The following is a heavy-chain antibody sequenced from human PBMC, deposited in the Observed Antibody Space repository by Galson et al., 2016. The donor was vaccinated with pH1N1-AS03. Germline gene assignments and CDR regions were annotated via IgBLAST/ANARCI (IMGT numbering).Heavy chain of an antibody. CDR2: IFYSEST. D-gene: IGHD6-19*01. CDR1: GGSINSDAYS. V-gene: IGHV4-31*01. CDR3: ARQVAVAGTFYFDY. Sequence: TLSLTCPVSGGSINSDAYSWSWVRQHPGKGLEWIGYIFYSESTYYNPSLKSLVTISLDTSKNQFSLRLSSVPAADTAVYYCARQVAVAGTFYFDYWGQGTLVIVSS. J-gene: IGHJ4*02.